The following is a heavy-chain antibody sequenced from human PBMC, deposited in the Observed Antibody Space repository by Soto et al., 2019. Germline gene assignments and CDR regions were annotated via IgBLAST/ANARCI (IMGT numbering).Heavy chain of an antibody. CDR2: IYYSGST. D-gene: IGHD1-7*01. CDR3: ARDRWGTGTTPGYYYYGMDV. CDR1: GGSISSGGYY. V-gene: IGHV4-31*03. Sequence: SQTLSLTCTVSGGSISSGGYYWSWIRQHPGKGLEWIGYIYYSGSTYYNPSLKSRVTISVDTSKNQFSLKLSSVTAADTAVYYCARDRWGTGTTPGYYYYGMDVWGQGTTVTVSS. J-gene: IGHJ6*02.